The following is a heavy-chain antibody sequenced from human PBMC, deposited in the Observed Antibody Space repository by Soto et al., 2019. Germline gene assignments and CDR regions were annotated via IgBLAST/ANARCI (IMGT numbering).Heavy chain of an antibody. J-gene: IGHJ4*02. CDR1: GGYISSSNW. Sequence: QVQLQESGPGLVKPSGTLSLTCAVSGGYISSSNWWSWVRQPPGKGLEWIGEIYHSGSTNYNPSLKSRVTISVDKSKNQFSLNLRSVTAADTAVYYCARADMGGSSWPFDYWGQGTLVTVSS. CDR2: IYHSGST. CDR3: ARADMGGSSWPFDY. D-gene: IGHD6-13*01. V-gene: IGHV4-4*02.